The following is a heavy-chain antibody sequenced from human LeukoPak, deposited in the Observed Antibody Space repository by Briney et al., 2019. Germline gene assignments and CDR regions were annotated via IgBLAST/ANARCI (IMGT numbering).Heavy chain of an antibody. V-gene: IGHV1-18*04. CDR1: GYTFTSYG. D-gene: IGHD6-19*01. CDR2: ISAYNGNT. J-gene: IGHJ2*01. CDR3: ARSLIAVAGTADWYFDL. Sequence: ASVKVSCKAPGYTFTSYGISWVRQAPGQGLEWMGWISAYNGNTNYAQKLQGRVTMTTDTSTSTAYMELRSLRSDDTAVYYCARSLIAVAGTADWYFDLWGRGTLVTVSS.